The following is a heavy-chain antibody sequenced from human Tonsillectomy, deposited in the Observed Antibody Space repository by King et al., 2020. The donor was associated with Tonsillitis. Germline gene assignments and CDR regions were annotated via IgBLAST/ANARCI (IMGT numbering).Heavy chain of an antibody. CDR1: GFIFSNYE. Sequence: VQLVESGGGLVQPGGSLRLSCAASGFIFSNYEMNWVRQAPGKGLDWVSYISSSCDTIYYAASVKGRFTISRDNAENTLYLQMNSLSAEDTGLYYCARDLAGSGSDYWGQGTLVTVSS. CDR2: ISSSCDTI. J-gene: IGHJ4*02. V-gene: IGHV3-48*03. CDR3: ARDLAGSGSDY. D-gene: IGHD6-19*01.